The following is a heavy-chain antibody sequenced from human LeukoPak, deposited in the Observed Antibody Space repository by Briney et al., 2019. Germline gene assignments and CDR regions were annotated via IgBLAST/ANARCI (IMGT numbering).Heavy chain of an antibody. Sequence: GGSLRLSCAASGFNFRSYSMNWVRQAPGKGLEWVSYVSSSSSSIYYADSVRGRFTISRDNAKNSLYLQMNSLRDEDTAVYYCATNSGWRIDYWGPGTLVTVSS. J-gene: IGHJ4*02. CDR3: ATNSGWRIDY. D-gene: IGHD1-1*01. CDR2: VSSSSSSI. CDR1: GFNFRSYS. V-gene: IGHV3-48*02.